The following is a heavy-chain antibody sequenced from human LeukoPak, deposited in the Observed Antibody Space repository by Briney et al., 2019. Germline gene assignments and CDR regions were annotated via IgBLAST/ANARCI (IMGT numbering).Heavy chain of an antibody. Sequence: PGGSLRLSCAASGFTFSSYGMHWVRQAPGKGLEWVAVISYDGSNKYYADSVKGRFTISRDNSKNTLYLQMNSLRAEDTAVYYCARESDSSSWYPSHWGQGTLVTVSS. D-gene: IGHD6-13*01. CDR1: GFTFSSYG. CDR3: ARESDSSSWYPSH. J-gene: IGHJ4*02. CDR2: ISYDGSNK. V-gene: IGHV3-30*03.